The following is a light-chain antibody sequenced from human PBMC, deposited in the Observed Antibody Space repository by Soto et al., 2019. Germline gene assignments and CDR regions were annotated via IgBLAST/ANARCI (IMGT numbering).Light chain of an antibody. CDR2: KAS. Sequence: DIQMTQSPSTLSASVGDRVTITCRASQSISSWLAWYQQKPGKAPKLLIYKASSLESGVPSRFSGSGSGTEFTLTISSLQPDDFATYYCQQYNSFSSGYTFGQGTKLDI. J-gene: IGKJ2*01. V-gene: IGKV1-5*03. CDR3: QQYNSFSSGYT. CDR1: QSISSW.